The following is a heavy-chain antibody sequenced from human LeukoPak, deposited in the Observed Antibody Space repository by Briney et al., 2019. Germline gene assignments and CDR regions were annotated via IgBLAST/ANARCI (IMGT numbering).Heavy chain of an antibody. J-gene: IGHJ4*02. V-gene: IGHV3-21*01. CDR2: ISSSSTYI. D-gene: IGHD6-13*01. CDR1: GFTFSSYS. CDR3: ATVGQQLLDY. Sequence: GGSLRLSCAASGFTFSSYSMNWVRQAPGKGLEWVSSISSSSTYIYYADSVKGRFTISRDNAKNSLFLQMNSLRAEDTAVYYCATVGQQLLDYWGQGTLVTVSS.